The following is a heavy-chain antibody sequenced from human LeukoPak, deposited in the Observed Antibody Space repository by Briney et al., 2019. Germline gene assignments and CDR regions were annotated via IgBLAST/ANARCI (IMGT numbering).Heavy chain of an antibody. D-gene: IGHD3-22*01. V-gene: IGHV6-1*01. Sequence: SQTLSLTCAISGDSVPTNSAAWNWIRQSPSRGLEWLGRTYFRSEWYYDYAVSVKSRITIKPDTSKNQFSLHMHSLTPDDTAVYFCARGHHYYDSSGYYYEGLDYWGQGTPVAVSS. J-gene: IGHJ4*02. CDR1: GDSVPTNSAA. CDR3: ARGHHYYDSSGYYYEGLDY. CDR2: TYFRSEWYY.